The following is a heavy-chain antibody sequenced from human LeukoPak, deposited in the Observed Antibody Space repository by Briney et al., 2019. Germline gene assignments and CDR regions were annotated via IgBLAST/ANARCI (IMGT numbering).Heavy chain of an antibody. D-gene: IGHD1-26*01. CDR1: GGTFSSYA. Sequence: GSSVKVSCKASGGTFSSYAISWLRQAPGQGLEWMGGIIPIFGTANYAQKFQGRVTITTDESTSTAYMELSSLRSEETAVYYCTRDQSFGGSYTGGFAEYFQHWGQGTLVTVSS. J-gene: IGHJ1*01. V-gene: IGHV1-69*05. CDR2: IIPIFGTA. CDR3: TRDQSFGGSYTGGFAEYFQH.